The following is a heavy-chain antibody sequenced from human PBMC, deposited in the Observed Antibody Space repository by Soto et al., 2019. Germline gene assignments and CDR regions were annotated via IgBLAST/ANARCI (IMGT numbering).Heavy chain of an antibody. Sequence: QVQLVQSGAEVKKPGASVKVSCKASGYTFTSYGISWVRQAPGQGLEWRGWISAYNGNTNYAQKLXGXAXRXXDTSTSTAYMELRSLRSADTAVYYCARDGGYSGSYWGQGTLVTVSS. V-gene: IGHV1-18*01. CDR3: ARDGGYSGSY. D-gene: IGHD1-26*01. CDR2: ISAYNGNT. J-gene: IGHJ4*02. CDR1: GYTFTSYG.